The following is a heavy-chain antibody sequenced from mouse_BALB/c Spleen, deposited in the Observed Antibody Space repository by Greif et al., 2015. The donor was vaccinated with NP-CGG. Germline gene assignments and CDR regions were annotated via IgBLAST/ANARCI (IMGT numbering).Heavy chain of an antibody. D-gene: IGHD1-1*01. CDR1: GYTFTSYW. CDR2: INPSTGYT. V-gene: IGHV1-7*01. J-gene: IGHJ4*01. CDR3: ASSYYYGSSYYAMDY. Sequence: QVQLQQSGAELAKPGASVKMSCKASGYTFTSYWMHWVKQRPGQGLEWIGYINPSTGYTEYNQKLKDKATLTADKSSSTAYMQLSSLTSEDSAVYYCASSYYYGSSYYAMDYWGQGTSVTVSS.